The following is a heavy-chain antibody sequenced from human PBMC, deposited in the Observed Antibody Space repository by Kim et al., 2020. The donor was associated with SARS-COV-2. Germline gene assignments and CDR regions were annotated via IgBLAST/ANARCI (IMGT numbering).Heavy chain of an antibody. CDR1: GFTFGDYA. V-gene: IGHV3-49*03. CDR3: TRFYGSRYYYYGMDV. Sequence: GGSLRLSCTASGFTFGDYAMSWFRQAPGKGLEWVGFIRSKAYGGTTEYAASVKGRFTISRDDSKSIAYLQMNSLKTEDTAVYYCTRFYGSRYYYYGMDVWGQGTTVTVSS. CDR2: IRSKAYGGTT. D-gene: IGHD3-10*01. J-gene: IGHJ6*02.